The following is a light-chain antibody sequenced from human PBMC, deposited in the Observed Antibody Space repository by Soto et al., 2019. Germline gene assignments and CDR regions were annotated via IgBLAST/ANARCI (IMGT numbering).Light chain of an antibody. CDR1: SSDVGGYNY. J-gene: IGLJ1*01. CDR2: EVS. V-gene: IGLV2-14*01. Sequence: QSALTQPDSVSGSPGQSITISCTGTSSDVGGYNYVSWYQQHPGKAPKLMIYEVSNRPSGVSNRFSGSKSGNTASLTISGLQAEDEADYYCSSYTSSSPLYVFGTGTKVTVL. CDR3: SSYTSSSPLYV.